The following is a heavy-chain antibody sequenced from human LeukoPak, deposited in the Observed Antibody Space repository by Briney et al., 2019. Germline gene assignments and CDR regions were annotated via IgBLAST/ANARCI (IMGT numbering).Heavy chain of an antibody. CDR3: ARFRGTTRAFDI. J-gene: IGHJ3*02. CDR2: FDPEDGET. D-gene: IGHD1-7*01. V-gene: IGHV1-24*01. CDR1: GYTLTELS. Sequence: ASVKVSCKVSGYTLTELSMHWVRQAPGKGLEWMGGFDPEDGETIYAQKFQGRVTMTEDTSTDTAYMELSSLRSEDAAVYYCARFRGTTRAFDIWGQGTMVTVSS.